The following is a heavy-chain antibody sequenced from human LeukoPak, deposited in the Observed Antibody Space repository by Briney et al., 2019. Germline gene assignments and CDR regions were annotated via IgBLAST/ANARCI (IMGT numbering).Heavy chain of an antibody. Sequence: ASVKVSCKASGYTFSNYGISWVRQAPGQGLEWMGWISAYNGNTNYAQKLQGRVTMTTDTSTSTAYMELRSLRSDDTAMYYCARNEVPYCGGDCPIDYWGQGTLVTVSS. J-gene: IGHJ4*02. V-gene: IGHV1-18*01. CDR1: GYTFSNYG. D-gene: IGHD2-21*02. CDR3: ARNEVPYCGGDCPIDY. CDR2: ISAYNGNT.